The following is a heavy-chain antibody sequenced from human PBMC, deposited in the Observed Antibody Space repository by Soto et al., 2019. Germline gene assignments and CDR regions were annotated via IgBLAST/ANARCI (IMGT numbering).Heavy chain of an antibody. CDR2: INPSGGST. V-gene: IGHV1-46*01. D-gene: IGHD6-19*01. CDR1: GYTFTSYY. Sequence: GASVKVSCKASGYTFTSYYMHWGGQAPGQGLEWMGIINPSGGSTSYAQKFQGRVTMTRDTSTSTVYMELSSLRSEDTAVYYCARDGRAVARYDAFDIWGQGTMVTVSS. CDR3: ARDGRAVARYDAFDI. J-gene: IGHJ3*02.